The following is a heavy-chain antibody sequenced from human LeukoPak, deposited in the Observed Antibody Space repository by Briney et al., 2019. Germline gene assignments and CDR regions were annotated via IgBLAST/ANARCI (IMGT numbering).Heavy chain of an antibody. CDR1: GYSISSGYY. Sequence: SETLSLTCTVSGYSISSGYYWGWIRQPPGKGLEWIGSIYHSGSTYYNPSLKSRVTISVDTSKNQFSLKLSSVTAADTAVYYCVRCALAYGSGSYYKFWGQGTLVTVSS. CDR3: VRCALAYGSGSYYKF. D-gene: IGHD3-10*01. CDR2: IYHSGST. V-gene: IGHV4-38-2*02. J-gene: IGHJ4*02.